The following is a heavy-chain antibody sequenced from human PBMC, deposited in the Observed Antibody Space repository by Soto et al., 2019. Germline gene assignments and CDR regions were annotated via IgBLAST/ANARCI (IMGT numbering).Heavy chain of an antibody. V-gene: IGHV3-15*07. CDR2: IKSKAAGGTT. CDR1: GLTLSDIW. CDR3: SYGAHQYFDY. D-gene: IGHD4-17*01. Sequence: GGSLRLSCLVSGLTLSDIWMNWVRQAPGKGLEWVGRIKSKAAGGTTDYAAPVKGRFSISRDDSTNTLFLHINSLRTEDTGVYYCSYGAHQYFDYWGQGA. J-gene: IGHJ4*02.